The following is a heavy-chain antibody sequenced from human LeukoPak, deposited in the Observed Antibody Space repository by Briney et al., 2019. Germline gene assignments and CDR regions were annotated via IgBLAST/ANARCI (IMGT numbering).Heavy chain of an antibody. CDR1: AGSISSYC. CDR2: IYYSGST. J-gene: IGHJ6*03. D-gene: IGHD2-2*01. Sequence: PSQTLSLTCTVSAGSISSYCWSWIRQPPGKGLEWIGYIYYSGSTNYNPSLKSRVTISVDTSKNQFSLKLSSVTAADTAVYYCARGGVVVPAAIGSYYMDVWGKGTTVTVSS. CDR3: ARGGVVVPAAIGSYYMDV. V-gene: IGHV4-59*01.